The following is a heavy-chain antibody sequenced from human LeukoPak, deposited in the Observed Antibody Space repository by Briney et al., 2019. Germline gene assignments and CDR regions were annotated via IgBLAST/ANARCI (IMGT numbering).Heavy chain of an antibody. CDR1: GYTFTEYY. Sequence: GASVKVSCKASGYTFTEYYMHWVRQAPGQGLEWVGRIVPILGTANYAQNFQGRVTITADRSTTTAYMELSSLRSEDTAVYYCARVPQGSSWPYYFDYWGQGTLVTVSS. D-gene: IGHD6-13*01. CDR3: ARVPQGSSWPYYFDY. J-gene: IGHJ4*02. CDR2: IVPILGTA. V-gene: IGHV1-69*08.